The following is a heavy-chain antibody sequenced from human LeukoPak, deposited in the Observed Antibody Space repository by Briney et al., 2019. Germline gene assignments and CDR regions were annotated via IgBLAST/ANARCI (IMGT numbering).Heavy chain of an antibody. CDR2: IYHGGST. J-gene: IGHJ4*02. V-gene: IGHV4-30-2*01. CDR1: GGSISSGGYS. CDR3: SRRNYYRSGKYYYFDY. D-gene: IGHD3-10*01. Sequence: SETLSLTCAVSGGSISSGGYSWTWIRQPPGKGLEWIGYIYHGGSTYYNPSLKSRVTISVDRSKNQVSLKMRSVTAADTAVYYCSRRNYYRSGKYYYFDYWGQGTLVTVSS.